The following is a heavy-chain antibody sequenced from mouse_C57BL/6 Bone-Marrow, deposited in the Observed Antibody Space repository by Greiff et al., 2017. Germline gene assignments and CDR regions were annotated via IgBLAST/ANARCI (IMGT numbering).Heavy chain of an antibody. CDR1: GYTFTSYW. CDR2: VDPNSGGT. CDR3: ASGGLLGALDV. V-gene: IGHV1-72*01. J-gene: IGHJ1*03. D-gene: IGHD1-1*01. Sequence: VQLQQPGAELVKPGASVKLSCKASGYTFTSYWMHWVKQRPGRGLEWIGSVDPNSGGTRYNEKFKSKATLTVDKPSSTAYMQLSSLTSEDSAVYCCASGGLLGALDVWGTGTTVTVSS.